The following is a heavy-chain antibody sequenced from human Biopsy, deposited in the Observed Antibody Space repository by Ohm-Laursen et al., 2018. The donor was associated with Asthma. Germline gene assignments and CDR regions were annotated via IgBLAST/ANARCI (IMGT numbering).Heavy chain of an antibody. J-gene: IGHJ6*02. Sequence: GASVKVSCKTFGYTFNSGGITWVRQAPGQGLEWMGWISVYNGNTKVAQKLQDRVTMITDTSTSTAYMELRSLRSDDTAVYFCARAVDYSHYYGIDVWGRGTTVTVS. CDR3: ARAVDYSHYYGIDV. D-gene: IGHD3-10*01. V-gene: IGHV1-18*01. CDR2: ISVYNGNT. CDR1: GYTFNSGG.